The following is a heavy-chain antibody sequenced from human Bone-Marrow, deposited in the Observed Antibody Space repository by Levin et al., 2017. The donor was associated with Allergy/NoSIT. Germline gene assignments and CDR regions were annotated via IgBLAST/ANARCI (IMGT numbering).Heavy chain of an antibody. J-gene: IGHJ3*01. CDR2: ISSGSITL. V-gene: IGHV3-48*01. D-gene: IGHD3-22*01. Sequence: GGSLRLSCEASGFTFSSYNMNWVRQAPGKGLEWVSYISSGSITLKYADSVKGRFTISRDNGKNSMYLQMNSLRAEDTAMYYCARGLYYSDRSGLGVWGQGTMVTVSS. CDR3: ARGLYYSDRSGLGV. CDR1: GFTFSSYN.